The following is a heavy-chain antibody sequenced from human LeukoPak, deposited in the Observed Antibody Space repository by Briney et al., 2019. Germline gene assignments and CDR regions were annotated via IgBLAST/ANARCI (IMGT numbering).Heavy chain of an antibody. CDR3: ARTFVSGDGYKVGYFDY. Sequence: GGSLRLSCAASGFTFSNSYLSWVRQAPGKGLEWVSLIYPSGNIYYTDSVKGRFTISRDNSKNTVYLQMNTLRAVDTALYYCARTFVSGDGYKVGYFDYWGQGTPVTVSS. J-gene: IGHJ4*02. CDR2: IYPSGNI. CDR1: GFTFSNSY. V-gene: IGHV3-53*01. D-gene: IGHD5-24*01.